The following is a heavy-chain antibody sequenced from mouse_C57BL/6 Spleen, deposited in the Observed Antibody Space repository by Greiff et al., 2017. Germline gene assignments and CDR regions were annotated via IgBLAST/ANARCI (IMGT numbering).Heavy chain of an antibody. CDR3: TREHSGYMSWFAY. D-gene: IGHD1-1*01. V-gene: IGHV5-9-1*02. CDR2: ISSGGDYS. J-gene: IGHJ3*01. CDR1: GFTFSSYA. Sequence: EVKLVESGAGLVKPGGSLKLSCAASGFTFSSYAMSWVRQTPEKRLEWVAYISSGGDYSYYADTVKGRFTISRDNDRNTLYLQMSSLKSEDTAMYYYTREHSGYMSWFAYWGQGTPVTVAA.